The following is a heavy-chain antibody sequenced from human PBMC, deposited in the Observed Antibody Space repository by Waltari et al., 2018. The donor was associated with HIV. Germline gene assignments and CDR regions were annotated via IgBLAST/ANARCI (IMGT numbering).Heavy chain of an antibody. Sequence: EVQLAESGGGLVQPGGSLRLSCAASGFTLSDYYMDWVRQSPEKGLKWVGRTRNKVKSDTTDYGASVKGRFTISRDESKNSMYLQMISLKTEDTAVYFCIRVKEGGAFDVWGQGTMVTVST. CDR3: IRVKEGGAFDV. J-gene: IGHJ3*01. CDR1: GFTLSDYY. V-gene: IGHV3-72*01. CDR2: TRNKVKSDTT. D-gene: IGHD3-16*01.